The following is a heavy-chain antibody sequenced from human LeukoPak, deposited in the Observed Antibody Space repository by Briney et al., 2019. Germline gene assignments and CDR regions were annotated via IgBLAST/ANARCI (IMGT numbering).Heavy chain of an antibody. V-gene: IGHV3-9*01. CDR2: ISWNSGNI. CDR3: AKDIFTGIAAAGAIDY. J-gene: IGHJ4*02. Sequence: GGSLRLSCAGSGFTFDDYAMHWVRQAPGKGLEWVSGISWNSGNIGYADSVKGRFIVSRDNAKNSLYLQMNSLRAEDTALYYCAKDIFTGIAAAGAIDYWGQGTLVTVSS. CDR1: GFTFDDYA. D-gene: IGHD6-13*01.